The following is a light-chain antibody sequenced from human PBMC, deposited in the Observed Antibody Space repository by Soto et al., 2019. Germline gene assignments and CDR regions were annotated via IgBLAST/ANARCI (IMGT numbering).Light chain of an antibody. CDR3: QQYNTYSRT. CDR1: QSISNW. J-gene: IGKJ1*01. V-gene: IGKV1-5*03. CDR2: KAS. Sequence: DIQMTQSPSTLSASVGDRVTITCRASQSISNWLAWYQQRPGKDPKLLIYKASSLEGGVPSRFSGSGSGTEFTLTISSLQPDDFATYYCQQYNTYSRTCGQGTKVEIK.